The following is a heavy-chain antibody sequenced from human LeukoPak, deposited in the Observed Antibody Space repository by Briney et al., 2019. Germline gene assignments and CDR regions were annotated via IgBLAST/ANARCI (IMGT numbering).Heavy chain of an antibody. V-gene: IGHV3-30*04. D-gene: IGHD6-6*01. CDR3: ARERFVSSSQADGSDY. J-gene: IGHJ4*02. CDR1: GFTFSSYA. CDR2: ISYDGSNK. Sequence: GGSLRLSCAASGFTFSSYAMHWVRQAPGKGLEWVAVISYDGSNKYYADSVKGRFTISRDNSKNTLYLQMNSLRAEDTAVYYCARERFVSSSQADGSDYWGQGTLVTVS.